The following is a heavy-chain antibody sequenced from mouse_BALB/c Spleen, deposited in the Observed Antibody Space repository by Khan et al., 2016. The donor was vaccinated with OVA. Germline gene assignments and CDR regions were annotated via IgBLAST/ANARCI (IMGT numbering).Heavy chain of an antibody. CDR2: IYPFNDDI. D-gene: IGHD1-1*01. V-gene: IGHV1S136*01. CDR1: GYTFTSYV. J-gene: IGHJ3*01. CDR3: APVGNYYVSFAY. Sequence: EVQLQESGPELVKPGASVKMSCKASGYTFTSYVMHWVKQKPGLGLEWIGYIYPFNDDIKYNEKFKGKATLTSDKSSSTAYMELSSLTSEDSAVYYGAPVGNYYVSFAYWGQGTLVTVSA.